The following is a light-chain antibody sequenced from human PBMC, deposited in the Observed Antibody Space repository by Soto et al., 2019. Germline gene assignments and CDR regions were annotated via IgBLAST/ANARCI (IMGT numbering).Light chain of an antibody. V-gene: IGKV3-11*01. CDR3: QQRRNWPLT. CDR2: DTY. Sequence: EVVLTQSPATLSLSPGERATLSCRTSQSISGELAWYQQTPGQAPRLIIFDTYNRATGIPARFSGSGSETDFTLTIGGLEPEDFGVYYCQQRRNWPLTFGGGTKVEI. CDR1: QSISGE. J-gene: IGKJ4*01.